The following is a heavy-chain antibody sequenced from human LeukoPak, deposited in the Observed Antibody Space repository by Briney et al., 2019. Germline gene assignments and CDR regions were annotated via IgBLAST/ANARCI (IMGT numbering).Heavy chain of an antibody. D-gene: IGHD3-10*01. Sequence: SETLSLTCTVPGGSISSYYWSWIRQPAGKGLEWIGRIYTSGSTNYNPSLKSRVTISVDTSKNQFSLKLSSVTAADTAVYYCARGRGNYYYYYMDVWGKGTTVTISS. V-gene: IGHV4-4*07. CDR3: ARGRGNYYYYYMDV. CDR1: GGSISSYY. J-gene: IGHJ6*03. CDR2: IYTSGST.